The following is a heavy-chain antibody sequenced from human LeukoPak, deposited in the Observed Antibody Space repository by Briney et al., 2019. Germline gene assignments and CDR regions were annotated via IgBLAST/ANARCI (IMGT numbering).Heavy chain of an antibody. J-gene: IGHJ6*02. D-gene: IGHD6-13*01. Sequence: ASVKVSCKASGYTFTSYGISWVRQAPGQGLEWMGWISAYNGNTNYAQKLQRRVTMTTDTSTSTAYMELRSLRSDDTAVYYCARILPRLARGSSWEIYYYYYYGMDVWGQGTTVTVSS. CDR1: GYTFTSYG. CDR2: ISAYNGNT. CDR3: ARILPRLARGSSWEIYYYYYYGMDV. V-gene: IGHV1-18*01.